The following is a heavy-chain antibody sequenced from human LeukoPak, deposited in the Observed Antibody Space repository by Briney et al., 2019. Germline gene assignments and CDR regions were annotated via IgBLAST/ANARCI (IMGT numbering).Heavy chain of an antibody. CDR2: IYYSGST. V-gene: IGHV4-39*07. J-gene: IGHJ4*02. Sequence: PSETLSLTCTVSGGSISSSSYYWGWIHQPPGKGLEWIGSIYYSGSTYYNPSLKSRVTISVDTSKNQFSLKLSSVTAADTAVYYCARDQYYGSGTRGLCFDYWGQGTLVTVSS. D-gene: IGHD3-10*01. CDR3: ARDQYYGSGTRGLCFDY. CDR1: GGSISSSSYY.